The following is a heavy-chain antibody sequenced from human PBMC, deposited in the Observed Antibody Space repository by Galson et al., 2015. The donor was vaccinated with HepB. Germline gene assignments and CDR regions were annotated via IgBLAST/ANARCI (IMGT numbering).Heavy chain of an antibody. CDR1: GFTFSNAW. CDR3: TTTPPVLRFLEWVGYYGMDV. D-gene: IGHD3-3*01. V-gene: IGHV3-15*01. Sequence: SLRLSCAASGFTFSNAWMSWVRQAPGKGLEWVGRIKSKTDGGTTDYAAPVKGRFTISRDDSKNTLYLQMNSLKTEDTAVYYCTTTPPVLRFLEWVGYYGMDVWGQGTTVTVSS. CDR2: IKSKTDGGTT. J-gene: IGHJ6*02.